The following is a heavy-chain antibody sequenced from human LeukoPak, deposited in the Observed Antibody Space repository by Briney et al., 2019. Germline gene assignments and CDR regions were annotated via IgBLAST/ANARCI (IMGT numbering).Heavy chain of an antibody. CDR3: AKDLSMGAFDF. J-gene: IGHJ4*02. D-gene: IGHD4/OR15-4a*01. CDR2: IPNDGNQK. CDR1: GFTFSTYG. Sequence: PGGSLRLSCEGTGFTFSTYGIHWVRQAPGKGLEWVALIPNDGNQKFYADSVKGRFTISRDNSKNTLSLQMNSLRAEDTAMYYCAKDLSMGAFDFWGQGTLVTVSS. V-gene: IGHV3-30*18.